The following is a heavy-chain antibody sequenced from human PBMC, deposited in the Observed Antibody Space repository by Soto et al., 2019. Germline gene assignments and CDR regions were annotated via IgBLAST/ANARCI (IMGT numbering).Heavy chain of an antibody. CDR2: IYYSGST. Sequence: SETLSLTCTVSGGPISSYYWSWIRQPPGKGLEWIGYIYYSGSTNYNPSLKSRVTISVDTSKNQFSLKLSSVTAADTAVYYCVGPKVDQFGYWGQGTLVTVSS. V-gene: IGHV4-59*01. J-gene: IGHJ4*02. CDR1: GGPISSYY. CDR3: VGPKVDQFGY. D-gene: IGHD3-10*01.